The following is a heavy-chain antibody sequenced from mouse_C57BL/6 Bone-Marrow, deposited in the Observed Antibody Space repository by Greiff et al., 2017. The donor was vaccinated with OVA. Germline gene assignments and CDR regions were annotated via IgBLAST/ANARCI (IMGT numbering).Heavy chain of an antibody. CDR2: ITPNSGST. D-gene: IGHD2-3*01. V-gene: IGHV1-64*01. Sequence: QVQLQQPGAELVKPGASVKLSCKASGYTFTSYWMHWVKQRPGQGLEWIGMITPNSGSTNYNEKFKSKATLTVDKSSSTAYMQLRSLSSEDSSVYYCARGCYYHYWVQGTTLTVSS. J-gene: IGHJ2*01. CDR3: ARGCYYHY. CDR1: GYTFTSYW.